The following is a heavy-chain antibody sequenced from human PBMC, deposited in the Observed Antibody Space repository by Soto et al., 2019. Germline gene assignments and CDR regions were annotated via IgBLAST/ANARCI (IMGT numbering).Heavy chain of an antibody. J-gene: IGHJ6*02. Sequence: SETLSLTCTVSGGSISSSSYYWGWIRQHPGKGLEWIGYIYYSGSTHYNPSLKSRVTISVDTSKNQFSLKLSSVTAADTAVYYCARGGRRSPVMDVWGQGTTVT. CDR2: IYYSGST. CDR1: GGSISSSSYY. CDR3: ARGGRRSPVMDV. V-gene: IGHV4-31*03.